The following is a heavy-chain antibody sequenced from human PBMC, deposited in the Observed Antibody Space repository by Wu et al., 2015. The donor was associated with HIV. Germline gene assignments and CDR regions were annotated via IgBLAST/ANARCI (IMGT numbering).Heavy chain of an antibody. V-gene: IGHV1-2*02. Sequence: QVQLVQSGAEVKKPGASVKVSCQASGYTFTDYYIHWVRQAPGQGLEWMGWINPNSGGTNYAQKFQGRVTLTRDTSIGTAFMELSRLRFDDTAIYYCARALRPVADALELDYWGQGTLVTVSS. CDR2: INPNSGGT. J-gene: IGHJ4*02. D-gene: IGHD6-19*01. CDR3: ARALRPVADALELDY. CDR1: GYTFTDYY.